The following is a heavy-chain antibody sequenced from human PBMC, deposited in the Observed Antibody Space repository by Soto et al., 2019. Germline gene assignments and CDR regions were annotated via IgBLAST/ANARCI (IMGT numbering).Heavy chain of an antibody. J-gene: IGHJ4*02. D-gene: IGHD5-12*01. CDR2: IFSSGST. V-gene: IGHV4-4*07. CDR3: AREGSYSAYNFAHGIQLWSFDF. CDR1: GGSINTFY. Sequence: SIPGAVSGGSINTFYWSWVRRPAGKGLEWIGRIFSSGSTSFNPSLESRVAMSVDTSKNHFSLNLSSVTAADMAVYYCAREGSYSAYNFAHGIQLWSFDFWGQGALVTVSS.